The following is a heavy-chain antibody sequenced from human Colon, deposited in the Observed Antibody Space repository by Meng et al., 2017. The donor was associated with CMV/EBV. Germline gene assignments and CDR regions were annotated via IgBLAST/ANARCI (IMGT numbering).Heavy chain of an antibody. V-gene: IGHV3-74*01. D-gene: IGHD2-2*02. Sequence: GESLKISCAASGFTFSRYWMHWVRQAPGKGLVWVSRINSDGSSTSYADSVKGRFTISRDNAKNTLYLQMNSLRAEDTAVYYCARGDCSSTSCYTFRYYYYYYGMDVWGQGTTVTVSS. CDR2: INSDGSST. J-gene: IGHJ6*02. CDR1: GFTFSRYW. CDR3: ARGDCSSTSCYTFRYYYYYYGMDV.